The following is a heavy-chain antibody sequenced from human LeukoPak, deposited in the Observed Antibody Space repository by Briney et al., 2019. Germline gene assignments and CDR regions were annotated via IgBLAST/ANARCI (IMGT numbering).Heavy chain of an antibody. D-gene: IGHD6-13*01. Sequence: ASVKVSCKASGYTFTNFYMHWVRQAPGQGLEWMGIINPSGGGTSYAQKFQGRVTMTRDTSISTAYMELSRLRSDDTAVYYCARGYPLSTTAAGTYFQHWGQGTLVTVSS. J-gene: IGHJ1*01. V-gene: IGHV1-46*01. CDR2: INPSGGGT. CDR1: GYTFTNFY. CDR3: ARGYPLSTTAAGTYFQH.